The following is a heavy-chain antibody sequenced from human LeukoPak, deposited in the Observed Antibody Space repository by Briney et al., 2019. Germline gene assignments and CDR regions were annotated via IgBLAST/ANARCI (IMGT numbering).Heavy chain of an antibody. CDR3: ARDPSTKYYTDS. D-gene: IGHD2-2*01. Sequence: VASVKVSCKAFGYRFTGYYLHWVRQAPGQGFEWVGWIDPKSGGTKYAQTFRGRVTMTRDTSINTVYMDLSSLRSDDTAMYYCARDPSTKYYTDSWGQGTLVIVSS. J-gene: IGHJ4*02. V-gene: IGHV1-2*02. CDR2: IDPKSGGT. CDR1: GYRFTGYY.